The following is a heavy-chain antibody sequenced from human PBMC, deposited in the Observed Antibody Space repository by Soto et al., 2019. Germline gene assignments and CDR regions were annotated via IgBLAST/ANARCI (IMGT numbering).Heavy chain of an antibody. CDR1: GYTFTGYY. V-gene: IGHV1-2*02. D-gene: IGHD1-26*01. CDR3: ARAHGLGATSDSGMDV. J-gene: IGHJ6*02. CDR2: INPNSGGP. Sequence: QVQLVQSGAEVKKPGASVKVSCKASGYTFTGYYMHWVRQAPGQGLEWMGWINPNSGGPNYAQKFQGRVTLTRDTSISTAYTELSRLRSYDTAVYYCARAHGLGATSDSGMDVWGQGTAVTVSS.